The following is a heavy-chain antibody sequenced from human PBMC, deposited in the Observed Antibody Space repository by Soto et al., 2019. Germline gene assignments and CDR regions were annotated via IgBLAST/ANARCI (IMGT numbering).Heavy chain of an antibody. CDR3: ARDQTGTTIAGNYYYYLDV. J-gene: IGHJ6*03. CDR1: GYTFTSYG. V-gene: IGHV1-18*01. D-gene: IGHD1-7*01. CDR2: ISAYNGNT. Sequence: QVQLVQSGAEVKKPGASVKVSCKASGYTFTSYGISWVRQAPGQGLEWMGWISAYNGNTNYAQKRQGRVTMTTDTSTGTAYMELRSLRSDDTAVYYCARDQTGTTIAGNYYYYLDVWGKGTTVTVSS.